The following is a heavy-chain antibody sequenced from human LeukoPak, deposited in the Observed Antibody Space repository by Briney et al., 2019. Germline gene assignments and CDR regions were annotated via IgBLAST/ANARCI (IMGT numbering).Heavy chain of an antibody. V-gene: IGHV1-69*05. J-gene: IGHJ4*02. Sequence: SVKVSCKASGGTFSSYAMSWVRQAPGQGLEWMGMIIPIFGTANYAQKFQGRVTITTDESTSTAYMELSSLRSEDTAVYYCARDGGYSGYDKGFYWGQGTLVTVSS. CDR1: GGTFSSYA. D-gene: IGHD5-12*01. CDR2: IIPIFGTA. CDR3: ARDGGYSGYDKGFY.